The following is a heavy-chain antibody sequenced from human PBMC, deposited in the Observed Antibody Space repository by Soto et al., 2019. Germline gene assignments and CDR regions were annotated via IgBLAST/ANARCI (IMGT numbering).Heavy chain of an antibody. CDR2: TYYSGSN. CDR1: GVSISSGGYY. D-gene: IGHD3-22*01. Sequence: QVQLQESGPGLVKPSQTLSLTCTVSGVSISSGGYYWTWIRQHPEKGLEWIGYTYYSGSNYYSPYLKIRMTMSVDTYKNEFSLKMSSVTAADTAVYYGAREGFFYDSSGYPSHGWCDLWGQGTLVTVSS. CDR3: AREGFFYDSSGYPSHGWCDL. J-gene: IGHJ5*02. V-gene: IGHV4-31*03.